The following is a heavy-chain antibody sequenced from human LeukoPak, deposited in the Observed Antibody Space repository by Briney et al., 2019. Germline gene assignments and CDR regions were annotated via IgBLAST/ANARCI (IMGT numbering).Heavy chain of an antibody. CDR3: ARGRRTVFGVVIPHFDY. D-gene: IGHD3-3*01. CDR1: GGSINSYF. CDR2: INYTENT. V-gene: IGHV4-59*01. Sequence: NPSETLSLTCSLSGGSINSYFWSWLRQPPGKGLEWIGYINYTENTNFNPSLKNRVTMSIDTSTKKFSLSLTSVTASDTAVYYCARGRRTVFGVVIPHFDYWGRGTLVTVSS. J-gene: IGHJ4*02.